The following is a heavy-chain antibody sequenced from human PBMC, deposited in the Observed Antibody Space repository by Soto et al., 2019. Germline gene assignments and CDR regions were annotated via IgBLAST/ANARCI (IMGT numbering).Heavy chain of an antibody. J-gene: IGHJ6*03. CDR3: ARGEGAYYYYMGV. CDR1: EFTFSSYG. Sequence: GGSLSLSCAASEFTFSSYGMHWVRQAPGKGLEWVAVIWYDGNNKYYADSVKGRFTISRDNSKNTLYLQMNSLRAEDTAVYYCARGEGAYYYYMGVWGKGTTVTVSS. D-gene: IGHD3-16*01. V-gene: IGHV3-33*01. CDR2: IWYDGNNK.